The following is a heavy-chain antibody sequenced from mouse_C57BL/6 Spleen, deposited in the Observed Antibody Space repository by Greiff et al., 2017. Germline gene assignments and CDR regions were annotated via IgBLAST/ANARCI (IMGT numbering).Heavy chain of an antibody. CDR3: ARSDPFAY. J-gene: IGHJ3*01. Sequence: VQLQRSGPELVKPGASVKISCKASGYAFSSSWLNWVKQRPGKGLEWIGRIYPGDGDTNYNGKFKGKATLTADKSSSTAYMQLSSLTSEDSAVYFCARSDPFAYWGQGTLVTVSA. V-gene: IGHV1-82*01. CDR2: IYPGDGDT. CDR1: GYAFSSSW.